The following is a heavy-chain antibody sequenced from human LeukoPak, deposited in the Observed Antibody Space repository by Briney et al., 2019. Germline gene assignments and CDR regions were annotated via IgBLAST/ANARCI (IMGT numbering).Heavy chain of an antibody. CDR1: GFSFSSHW. Sequence: GGSLRLSCAASGFSFSSHWMSWVRQAPGKGLEWPANIKQDESEKYYADSAEGRFTISRDNAQNSVYLKMNSLRAEDSAVYYCARGLIAAAATGYYYSYGMDVWGQGTTVTVSS. D-gene: IGHD6-13*01. CDR2: IKQDESEK. V-gene: IGHV3-7*04. J-gene: IGHJ6*02. CDR3: ARGLIAAAATGYYYSYGMDV.